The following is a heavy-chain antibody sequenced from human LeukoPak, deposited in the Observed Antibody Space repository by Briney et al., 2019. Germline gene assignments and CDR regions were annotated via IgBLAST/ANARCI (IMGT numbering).Heavy chain of an antibody. CDR3: AREKYGDYPLDY. V-gene: IGHV4-59*12. CDR2: IYYSGST. J-gene: IGHJ4*02. Sequence: SETLSLTCTVSGGSISSYYWSWIRPPPGKGLEWIGSIYYSGSTYYNPSLKSRVTISVDTSKNQFSLKLSSVTAADTAVYYCAREKYGDYPLDYWGQGTLVTVSS. CDR1: GGSISSYY. D-gene: IGHD4-17*01.